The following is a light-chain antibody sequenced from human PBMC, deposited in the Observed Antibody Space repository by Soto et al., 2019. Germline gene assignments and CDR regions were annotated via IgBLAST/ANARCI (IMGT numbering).Light chain of an antibody. CDR2: DVS. Sequence: QSALTQPRSVSGSPGQSVTISCTGTSSDVGGYNYVSWYQQHPGKAPKLMIYDVSKRPSGVPDRFSGSKSANTASLTISGLQAEDEADYYCCSYAGSYTPHVVFGGGTKVAVL. CDR1: SSDVGGYNY. V-gene: IGLV2-11*01. J-gene: IGLJ2*01. CDR3: CSYAGSYTPHVV.